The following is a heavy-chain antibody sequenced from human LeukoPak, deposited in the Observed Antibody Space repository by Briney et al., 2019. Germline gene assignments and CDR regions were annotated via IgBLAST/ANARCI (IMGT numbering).Heavy chain of an antibody. CDR1: GFTVSSNY. Sequence: PGGSLRLSCAASGFTVSSNYMSWVRQAPGKGLEWVSVIYSGGSTYYADSVKGRFTISRDNSKNTLYLQMNSLRAEDTAVYYCAKRSDYGDNWNYLDYWGQGTLVTVSS. V-gene: IGHV3-66*04. J-gene: IGHJ4*02. D-gene: IGHD4-23*01. CDR2: IYSGGST. CDR3: AKRSDYGDNWNYLDY.